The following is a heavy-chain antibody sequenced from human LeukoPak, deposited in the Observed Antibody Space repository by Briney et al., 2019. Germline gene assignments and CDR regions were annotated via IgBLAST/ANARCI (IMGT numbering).Heavy chain of an antibody. J-gene: IGHJ6*02. CDR1: GYTFTSYD. V-gene: IGHV1-18*01. CDR3: ARAAPMARGYYGMDV. Sequence: GASVKVSCKASGYTFTSYDISWVRQAPGQGLEWMGRVSAYNGNTNYAQKFLGRVTMTTDTSTSTAYMELRSLRSDDTAVFHCARAAPMARGYYGMDVWGQGTAVTVSS. D-gene: IGHD3-10*01. CDR2: VSAYNGNT.